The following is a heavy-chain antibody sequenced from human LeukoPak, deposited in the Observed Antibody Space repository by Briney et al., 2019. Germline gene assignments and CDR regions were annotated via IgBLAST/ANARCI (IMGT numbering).Heavy chain of an antibody. Sequence: PGGSLRLSCAASGFTFSSYAMSWVRPAPGKGLEWVSAISGSGGNSYYADSVKGRFTISRDNSKNTLYLRMTSLRAEDTALYYCAKGGLYGSGTYVDYWGQGTLVTVSS. CDR1: GFTFSSYA. D-gene: IGHD1-26*01. V-gene: IGHV3-23*01. CDR3: AKGGLYGSGTYVDY. J-gene: IGHJ4*02. CDR2: ISGSGGNS.